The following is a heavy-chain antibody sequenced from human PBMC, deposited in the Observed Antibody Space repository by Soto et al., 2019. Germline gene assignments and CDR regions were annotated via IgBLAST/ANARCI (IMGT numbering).Heavy chain of an antibody. D-gene: IGHD6-6*01. J-gene: IGHJ5*02. CDR3: ARVVSIAESWESNWFDP. Sequence: QVQLVQSGAEVKKPGSSVKVSCKASGGTFSSYAISWVRQAPGQGLEWMGGIIPIFGTANYAQKFQDRVTMTTDTSTSTAYMELRSLRSDDTAVYYCARVVSIAESWESNWFDPWGQGTLVTVSS. V-gene: IGHV1-69*06. CDR2: IIPIFGTA. CDR1: GGTFSSYA.